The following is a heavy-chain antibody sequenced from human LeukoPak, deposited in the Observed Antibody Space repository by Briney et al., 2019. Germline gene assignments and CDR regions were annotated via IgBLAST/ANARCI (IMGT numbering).Heavy chain of an antibody. Sequence: GSLILSCAASGFTFSSYSMNWGRQAPGKGLEWVSSISSSSSYIYYADSVKGRFTISRDNAKNSLYLQMNSLRAEDTAVYYCARRKTTRDTAMGKYYYYGMDVWGQGTTVTVSS. J-gene: IGHJ6*02. V-gene: IGHV3-21*01. CDR1: GFTFSSYS. CDR3: ARRKTTRDTAMGKYYYYGMDV. CDR2: ISSSSSYI. D-gene: IGHD5-18*01.